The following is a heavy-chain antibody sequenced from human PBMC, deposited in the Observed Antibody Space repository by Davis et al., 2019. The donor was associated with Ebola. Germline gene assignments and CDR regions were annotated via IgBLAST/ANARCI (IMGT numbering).Heavy chain of an antibody. CDR3: VRGWFRAGMDV. D-gene: IGHD3-10*01. CDR2: TYYSSKWYN. Sequence: PSETLSLTCALSGASVSSGGWNWIRQSPSRGLEWLGRTYYSSKWYNDYAVSVKSRITVKPDTSKNQISLQLNSVTPEDTAMYYCVRGWFRAGMDVWGEGTTVTVSS. J-gene: IGHJ6*04. V-gene: IGHV6-1*01. CDR1: GASVSSGG.